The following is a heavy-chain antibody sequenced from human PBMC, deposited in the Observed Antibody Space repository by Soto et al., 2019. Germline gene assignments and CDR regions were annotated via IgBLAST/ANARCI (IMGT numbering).Heavy chain of an antibody. D-gene: IGHD3-16*02. CDR3: AKVPFYDYIWGSYRFYFDY. J-gene: IGHJ4*02. Sequence: EVQLLESGGGLVQPGGSLRLSCAASGFTFSSYAMSWVRQAPGKGLEWVSAISGSGGSTYYADSVKGRFTIARDNSKNTLYLQMNSRRAEDTAVYYCAKVPFYDYIWGSYRFYFDYWGQGTLVTVSS. V-gene: IGHV3-23*01. CDR2: ISGSGGST. CDR1: GFTFSSYA.